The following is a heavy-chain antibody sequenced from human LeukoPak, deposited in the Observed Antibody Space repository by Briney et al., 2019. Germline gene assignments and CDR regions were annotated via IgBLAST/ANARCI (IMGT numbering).Heavy chain of an antibody. CDR1: GFTVSSNY. J-gene: IGHJ4*02. D-gene: IGHD6-19*01. CDR3: ARVSVAGLNFDC. V-gene: IGHV3-53*01. CDR2: IYSGGTT. Sequence: QPGGSLRLSCAASGFTVSSNYMSWVRQAPGKGLEWVSVIYSGGTTYYADSVKGRFTISRDNSKNTLYLQMNSLRAEDTAVYYCARVSVAGLNFDCWGQGTLVTVSS.